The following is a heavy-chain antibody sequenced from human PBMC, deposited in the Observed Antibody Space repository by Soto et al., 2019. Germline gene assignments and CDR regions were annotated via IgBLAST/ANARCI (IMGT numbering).Heavy chain of an antibody. CDR1: GFMFNTYA. J-gene: IGHJ6*02. CDR3: TRAHILCRGSYSTYDYCPLDV. V-gene: IGHV3-23*01. Sequence: GGSLRLSCAASGFMFNTYALSWVRQAPGRGPEWVSVNSGSDGSTSYADSVKGRFTISRDNSRNTLYLQMNSLRPEDTAVYYCTRAHILCRGSYSTYDYCPLDVWGQGTTVTVSS. D-gene: IGHD1-26*01. CDR2: NSGSDGST.